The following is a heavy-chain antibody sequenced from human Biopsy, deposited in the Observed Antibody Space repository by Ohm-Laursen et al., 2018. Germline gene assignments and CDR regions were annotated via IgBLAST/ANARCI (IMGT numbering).Heavy chain of an antibody. CDR1: GGTFINYA. V-gene: IGHV1-46*01. J-gene: IGHJ1*01. CDR3: ATKLTGYFHH. CDR2: INPSGSTT. Sequence: ASVKVSCKASGGTFINYAISWVRQAPGQGLEWMGMINPSGSTTSYPQIFQGRVTMTRDTSKSTVYMELSSLRSDDTAVYYCATKLTGYFHHWGQGTLVIVSS. D-gene: IGHD3-9*01.